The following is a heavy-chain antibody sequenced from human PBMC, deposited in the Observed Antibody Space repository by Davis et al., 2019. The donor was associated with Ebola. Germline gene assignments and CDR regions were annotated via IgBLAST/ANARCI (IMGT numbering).Heavy chain of an antibody. CDR3: AEGGDDGLGY. D-gene: IGHD3-16*01. J-gene: IGHJ4*02. Sequence: SETLSLTCTASGGSISSYYWSWIRQPPGKGLEWIGYIYYSGSTNYNPSLKSRVTISVDTSKNQFSLKLSSVTAADTAMYYCAEGGDDGLGYWGQGTLVTVSS. CDR2: IYYSGST. V-gene: IGHV4-59*01. CDR1: GGSISSYY.